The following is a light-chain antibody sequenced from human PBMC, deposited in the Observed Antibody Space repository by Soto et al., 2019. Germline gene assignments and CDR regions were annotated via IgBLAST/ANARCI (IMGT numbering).Light chain of an antibody. CDR3: HQRSNWLT. J-gene: IGKJ4*01. CDR2: DAS. V-gene: IGKV3-11*01. CDR1: QSVGSY. Sequence: EIVLTQSPATLSLSPGERATLSCRASQSVGSYLAWYQQKPGQAPRLLIYDASNRATGIPARFSGSGSGTDFTLTISSLEPEDFIVYFCHQRSNWLTFGGGTKVEIK.